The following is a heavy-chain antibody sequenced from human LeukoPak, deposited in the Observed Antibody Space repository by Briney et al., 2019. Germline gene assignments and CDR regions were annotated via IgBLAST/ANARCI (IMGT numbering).Heavy chain of an antibody. D-gene: IGHD1-26*01. CDR3: ARGRVGATGYYYYMDV. V-gene: IGHV4-39*07. CDR2: IYYSGST. Sequence: PSETLSLTCTVSGGSISSSSYYWGWIRQPPGKGLEWIGSIYYSGSTYYNPSLKSRVTISVDTSKNQFSLKLSSVTAADTAVYYCARGRVGATGYYYYMDVWGKGTTVTVSS. CDR1: GGSISSSSYY. J-gene: IGHJ6*03.